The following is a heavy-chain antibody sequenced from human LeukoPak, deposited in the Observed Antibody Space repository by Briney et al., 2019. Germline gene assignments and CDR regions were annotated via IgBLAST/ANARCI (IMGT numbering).Heavy chain of an antibody. CDR2: ISSSGSTM. CDR1: GFTFSSYE. J-gene: IGHJ3*02. V-gene: IGHV3-48*03. CDR3: ARQTTNDAFDI. D-gene: IGHD1-26*01. Sequence: PGGSLRLSCAASGFTFSSYEMNWVRQAPGKGLEWVSYISSSGSTMYYADSVKGRFTISRDNAKNSLYLQMNSLRAEDTAVYYCARQTTNDAFDIWGQGTMVTVSS.